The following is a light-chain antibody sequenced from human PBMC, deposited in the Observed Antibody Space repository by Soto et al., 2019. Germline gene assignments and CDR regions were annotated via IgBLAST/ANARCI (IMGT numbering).Light chain of an antibody. J-gene: IGKJ3*01. Sequence: IQLTQSASSLSASVGDRVTITCRASQGISSYLAWYQQKPGKAPKLLIYLASTLQSGVPSRFSGSGSGTDFTLTISSLQPEDFATYYCQQFDDYPLTFGPGAKADI. CDR2: LAS. CDR3: QQFDDYPLT. CDR1: QGISSY. V-gene: IGKV1-9*01.